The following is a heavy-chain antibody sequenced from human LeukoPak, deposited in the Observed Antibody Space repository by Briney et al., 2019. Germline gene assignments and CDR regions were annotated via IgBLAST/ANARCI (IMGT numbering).Heavy chain of an antibody. J-gene: IGHJ4*02. D-gene: IGHD3-10*01. V-gene: IGHV3-74*01. Sequence: PGGSLRLSCAASGFTFSSYWMHWVRQAPGKGLVWVSRINSDGGSTSYADSVKGRFTISRDNAKNTLYLQMNSLRAEDTAVYYCARGTRNYYYGSGSSVDYWGQGTLVTVSS. CDR2: INSDGGST. CDR3: ARGTRNYYYGSGSSVDY. CDR1: GFTFSSYW.